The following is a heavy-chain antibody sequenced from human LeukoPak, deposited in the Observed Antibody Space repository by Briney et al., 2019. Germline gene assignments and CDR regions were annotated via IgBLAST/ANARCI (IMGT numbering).Heavy chain of an antibody. D-gene: IGHD6-13*01. J-gene: IGHJ6*03. Sequence: SETLSLTCTVSSGSISSYYWSWIRQPAGKGLEWIGRIYTSGSTNYNPSLKSRVTMSVDTSKNQFSLELSSVTAADTAVYYCARVYRGIAAAETSNYYYYYYMDVWGKGTTVTVSS. CDR2: IYTSGST. CDR1: SGSISSYY. CDR3: ARVYRGIAAAETSNYYYYYYMDV. V-gene: IGHV4-4*07.